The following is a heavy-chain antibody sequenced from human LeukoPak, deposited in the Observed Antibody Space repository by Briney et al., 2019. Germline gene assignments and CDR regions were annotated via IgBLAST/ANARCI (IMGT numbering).Heavy chain of an antibody. J-gene: IGHJ5*02. D-gene: IGHD3-22*01. Sequence: GGSLRLSCAASGFSFSTYPMSWVRQAPGEGLDWVSAISDSGDNKQYADSVKGRFTISRDNSKNTLYLQMNNLRVEDTAVYYCAGWYDSTGYAWGPGTLVTVSS. CDR3: AGWYDSTGYA. CDR2: ISDSGDNK. CDR1: GFSFSTYP. V-gene: IGHV3-23*01.